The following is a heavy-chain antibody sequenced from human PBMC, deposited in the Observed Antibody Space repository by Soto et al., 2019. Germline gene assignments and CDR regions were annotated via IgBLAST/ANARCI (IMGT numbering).Heavy chain of an antibody. V-gene: IGHV1-46*01. J-gene: IGHJ6*02. CDR1: GYTFTSYY. D-gene: IGHD2-21*02. Sequence: ASVKVSCKASGYTFTSYYMHWVRQAPGQGLEWMGIINPSGGSTSYAQKFQGRVTMTRDTSTSTVYMELNSLRSEDTAVYYCARALGVVVTESGDYYYYGMAVWGQGTTVTVS. CDR3: ARALGVVVTESGDYYYYGMAV. CDR2: INPSGGST.